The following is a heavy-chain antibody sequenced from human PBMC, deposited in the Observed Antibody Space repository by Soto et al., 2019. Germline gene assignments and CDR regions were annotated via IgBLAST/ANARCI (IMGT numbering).Heavy chain of an antibody. CDR2: ITGSGDRA. CDR3: GKDWAGIAVAGIDY. V-gene: IGHV3-23*01. CDR1: GFRFSSYS. D-gene: IGHD6-19*01. Sequence: EVQLLESGGALVQPGGSLRLSCVGSGFRFSSYSMTWVRQAPGKGLEWVSAITGSGDRAYSADSVRGRFTISRDNSKNTLYLQMNSLRAEDTAVYYRGKDWAGIAVAGIDYWGQGTLVTVSS. J-gene: IGHJ4*02.